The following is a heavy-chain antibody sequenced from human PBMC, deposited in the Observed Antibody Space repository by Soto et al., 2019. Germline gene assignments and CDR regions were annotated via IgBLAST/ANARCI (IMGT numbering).Heavy chain of an antibody. J-gene: IGHJ4*02. CDR3: ATDPLPPSGWSTPFDY. CDR1: GGSISSGDYY. D-gene: IGHD6-19*01. Sequence: PSETLSLTCTVSGGSISSGDYYWSWIRQPPGKGLEWIGYIYYSGSTYYNPSLKSRVTISLETSKSQISLRLNSVTAADTAVYYCATDPLPPSGWSTPFDYWGQGTLVTVSS. V-gene: IGHV4-30-4*01. CDR2: IYYSGST.